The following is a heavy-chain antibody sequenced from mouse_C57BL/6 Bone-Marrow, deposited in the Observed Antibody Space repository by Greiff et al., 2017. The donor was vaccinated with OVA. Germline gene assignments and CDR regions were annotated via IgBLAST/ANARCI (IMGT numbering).Heavy chain of an antibody. CDR1: GYTFTSYW. Sequence: QVQLQQSGAELVKPGASVKLSCKASGYTFTSYWMHWVKQRPGQGLEWIGMIHPNSGSTNYNEKFKSKATLTVDKSSSTAYMQLSSLTSEDSAVYYCARRSFSYAMDYWGQGTSVTVSS. J-gene: IGHJ4*01. CDR3: ARRSFSYAMDY. V-gene: IGHV1-64*01. CDR2: IHPNSGST.